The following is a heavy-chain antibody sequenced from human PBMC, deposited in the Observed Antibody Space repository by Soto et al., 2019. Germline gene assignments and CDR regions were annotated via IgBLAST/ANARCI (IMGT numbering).Heavy chain of an antibody. Sequence: SETLSLTCSVSGDSISNLDYFWAWIRQPPGQALEYIGYIYKSATTYYNPSFESRVAISLDTSKSQFSLNVTSVTAADTAVYFCARGRYCLTGRCFPNWFDSWGQGTLVTVSS. V-gene: IGHV4-30-4*01. CDR3: ARGRYCLTGRCFPNWFDS. CDR2: IYKSATT. D-gene: IGHD2-15*01. CDR1: GDSISNLDYF. J-gene: IGHJ5*01.